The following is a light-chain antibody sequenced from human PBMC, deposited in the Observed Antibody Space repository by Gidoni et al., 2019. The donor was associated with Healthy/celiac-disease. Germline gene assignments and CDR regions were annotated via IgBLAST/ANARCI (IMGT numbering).Light chain of an antibody. V-gene: IGKV1-39*01. CDR1: QSISSY. CDR3: QQSYSTLTWT. CDR2: AAS. Sequence: DIQITQSPSSLSASVGDRVTITCRASQSISSYLTWYQQKTGKAPKLLIYAASSLQSGVPSRFSGSGSGTDFTLTIISLQPEDFATYYCQQSYSTLTWTFGQGTKVEIK. J-gene: IGKJ1*01.